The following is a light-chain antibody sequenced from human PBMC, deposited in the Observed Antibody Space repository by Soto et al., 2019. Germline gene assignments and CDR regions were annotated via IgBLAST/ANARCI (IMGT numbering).Light chain of an antibody. CDR3: HQCATSPLT. V-gene: IGKV3-20*01. Sequence: EIVLTQSPGTLSLSPGERATLSCRASQSVGNNYLAWYQLKPGQAPRLLIYNASNRAAGIPDRFSGSGSGTDFPLTISRLEPEDFAVYVCHQCATSPLTFGGGTKVEIK. CDR2: NAS. J-gene: IGKJ4*01. CDR1: QSVGNNY.